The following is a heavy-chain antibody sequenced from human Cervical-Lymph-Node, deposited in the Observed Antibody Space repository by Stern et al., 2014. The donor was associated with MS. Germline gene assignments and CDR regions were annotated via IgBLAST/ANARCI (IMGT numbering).Heavy chain of an antibody. D-gene: IGHD3-10*01. CDR2: IKPNTGSP. CDR1: GYTFTDYG. V-gene: IGHV7-4-1*03. J-gene: IGHJ5*02. Sequence: QMQLVQSGSELKKPGASVTVSCKASGYTFTDYGMNWMRQAPGQGLEWMGWIKPNTGSPTYAQAFNRRFVFVLETSVKQAYINTNTGSPSYAQGFTGRFVFSLETSVSTAYLKISSLKGEDTAVYYCARGAGPEQGRWFDPWGQGTLVIVSS. CDR3: RFVFSLETSVSTAYLKISSLKGEDTAVYYCARGAGPEQGRWFDP.